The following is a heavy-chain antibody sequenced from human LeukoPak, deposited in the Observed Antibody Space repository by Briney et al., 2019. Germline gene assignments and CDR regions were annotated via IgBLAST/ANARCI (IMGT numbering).Heavy chain of an antibody. CDR2: ISGSGDNT. V-gene: IGHV3-23*01. Sequence: GGSLRLSCAASGFTFSSYAMSWVRQAPGKGLEWVSGISGSGDNTYYADSVKGRFTISRDNSKNTLYLQMSSLRADDTAVYYCEKDRSIAAPNNDFFDSWGQGALVTVSS. J-gene: IGHJ4*02. CDR3: EKDRSIAAPNNDFFDS. D-gene: IGHD6-6*01. CDR1: GFTFSSYA.